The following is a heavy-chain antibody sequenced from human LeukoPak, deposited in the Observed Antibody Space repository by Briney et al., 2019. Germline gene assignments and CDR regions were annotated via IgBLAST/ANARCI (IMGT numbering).Heavy chain of an antibody. V-gene: IGHV4-39*01. CDR1: GGSISSSSYY. J-gene: IGHJ4*02. CDR3: ARSAWSGHYTHDY. CDR2: IFHSGST. D-gene: IGHD3-3*01. Sequence: PSETLSLTCTVSGGSISSSSYYWGWIRQPPGKGLEWIGSIFHSGSTYYNPSLKSRVTISVDTSKNQFSLNLSSVTAADTAVYYCARSAWSGHYTHDYWGQGTLVTVSS.